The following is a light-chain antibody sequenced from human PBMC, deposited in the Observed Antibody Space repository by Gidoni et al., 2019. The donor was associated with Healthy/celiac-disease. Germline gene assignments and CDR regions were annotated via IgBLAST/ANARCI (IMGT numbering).Light chain of an antibody. V-gene: IGKV1-39*01. CDR2: AAS. CDR1: QSISSY. CDR3: QPSYSTPPT. Sequence: DIQMTQSPSSLSASVGDRVTITCRASQSISSYLNWNQQKPGKAPKLLIYAASSLQSGVPSRFSGSGSGTDFTLTISSLQPEDFATYYCQPSYSTPPTFGQGTKLEIK. J-gene: IGKJ2*01.